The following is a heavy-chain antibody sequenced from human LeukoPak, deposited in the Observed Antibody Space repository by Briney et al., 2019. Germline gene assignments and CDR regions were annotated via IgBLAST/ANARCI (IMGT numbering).Heavy chain of an antibody. CDR2: IYPGDSDT. J-gene: IGHJ4*02. CDR1: GYSFTSYW. D-gene: IGHD3-22*01. V-gene: IGHV5-51*01. Sequence: GESRQIACKGSGYSFTSYWIGWVRQMPGKGREWIGIIYPGDSDTIYSPSFQGQVTISSDKSISSACLQWNSLKASDTAMYYCPRSPLHYYDSSGYYYGGGYYFDYWGQGTLVTVSS. CDR3: PRSPLHYYDSSGYYYGGGYYFDY.